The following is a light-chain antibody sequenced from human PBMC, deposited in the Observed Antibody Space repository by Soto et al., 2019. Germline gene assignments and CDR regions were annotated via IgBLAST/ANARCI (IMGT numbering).Light chain of an antibody. Sequence: DIQMTQSPSSVSASVGDRVTITFRASQGISSWLAWYQQKPGKAPKLLIYDVSSLESGVPPRFSGSGSGTDFTLTISGLQPDDFATYYCQQYDSYWTFGQGTKVDI. J-gene: IGKJ1*01. CDR2: DVS. CDR1: QGISSW. V-gene: IGKV1-5*01. CDR3: QQYDSYWT.